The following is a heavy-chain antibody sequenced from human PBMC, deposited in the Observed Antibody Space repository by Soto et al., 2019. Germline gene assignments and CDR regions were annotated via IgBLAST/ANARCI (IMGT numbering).Heavy chain of an antibody. D-gene: IGHD2-15*01. J-gene: IGHJ4*02. CDR1: GYTFTSYC. CDR3: ASDCSGGSCELDY. Sequence: GSVKVSFKASGYTFTSYCISWVRQAPGQGLEWMGWISAYNGNTNYAQKLQGRVTMTTDTSTSTAYMELRSLRSDDTAVYYCASDCSGGSCELDYWGQGTLVTVSS. V-gene: IGHV1-18*01. CDR2: ISAYNGNT.